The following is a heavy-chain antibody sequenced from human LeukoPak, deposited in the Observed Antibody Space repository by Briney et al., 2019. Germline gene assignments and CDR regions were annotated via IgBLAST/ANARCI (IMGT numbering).Heavy chain of an antibody. Sequence: SETLSLTCTVSGGSINSSDYYWGWIRQPPGKGLEWIGSIYHSGSMYASLKTRVTISVDTSKNQFSLKMSSVTAADTAVYYCARHATSSTSGPPYDYWGQGTLVTVSS. V-gene: IGHV4-39*01. J-gene: IGHJ4*02. CDR2: IYHSGSM. D-gene: IGHD5-24*01. CDR1: GGSINSSDYY. CDR3: ARHATSSTSGPPYDY.